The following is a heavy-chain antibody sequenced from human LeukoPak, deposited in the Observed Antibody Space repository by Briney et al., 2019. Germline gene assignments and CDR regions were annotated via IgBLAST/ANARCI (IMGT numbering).Heavy chain of an antibody. CDR3: ARDLNLSY. V-gene: IGHV3-48*02. CDR2: ISSSGSTI. D-gene: IGHD2/OR15-2a*01. CDR1: GFSFGSYI. Sequence: GGSLRLSCAASGFSFGSYIMNWVRQAPGKGLEWVSYISSSGSTIYCSDSVKGRFTISRDNAKNSLCLQMNSLRDEDTAVYYCARDLNLSYWGQGTLVTVSS. J-gene: IGHJ4*02.